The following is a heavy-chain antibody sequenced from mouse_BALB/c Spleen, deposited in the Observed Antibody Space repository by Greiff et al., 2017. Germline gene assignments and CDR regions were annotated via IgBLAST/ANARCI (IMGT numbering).Heavy chain of an antibody. CDR1: GFSLTSYG. V-gene: IGHV2-9*02. J-gene: IGHJ4*01. CDR2: IWAGGST. D-gene: IGHD3-1*01. Sequence: VMLVESGPGLVAPSQSLSITCTVSGFSLTSYGVHWVRQPPGKGLEWLGVIWAGGSTNYNSALMSRLSISKDNSKSQVFLKMNSLQTDDTAMYYCARDGGLGLRRAMDYWGQGTSVTVSS. CDR3: ARDGGLGLRRAMDY.